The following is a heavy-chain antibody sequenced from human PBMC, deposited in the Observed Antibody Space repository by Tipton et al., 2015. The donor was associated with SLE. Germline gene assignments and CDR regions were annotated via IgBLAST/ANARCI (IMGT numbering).Heavy chain of an antibody. J-gene: IGHJ4*02. D-gene: IGHD1-14*01. V-gene: IGHV4-4*07. Sequence: TLSLTCTVSGGSITNNYWSWIRQPAGKGLEWIGTTHQTGINYYNPSLKSRVTMSVDTSKGQVSMKLTSVTAADTAVYFCARVVVEPPDLSRDKFSYFDYWGQGALVTVSS. CDR1: GGSITNNY. CDR3: ARVVVEPPDLSRDKFSYFDY. CDR2: THQTGIN.